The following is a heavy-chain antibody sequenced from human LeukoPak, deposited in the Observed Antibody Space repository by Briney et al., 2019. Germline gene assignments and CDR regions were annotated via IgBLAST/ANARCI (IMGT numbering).Heavy chain of an antibody. CDR3: ARYKLYHGAFDI. D-gene: IGHD2-2*01. CDR1: GFIFSDYY. J-gene: IGHJ3*02. CDR2: ISSSSKTI. V-gene: IGHV3-11*04. Sequence: GGSLRLSCAASGFIFSDYYMSWIRQAPGKGLEWLSCISSSSKTIYYVDSVKGRFTISRDNAKNSLYLQMNSLRAEDTAVYYCARYKLYHGAFDIWGQGTMVTVSS.